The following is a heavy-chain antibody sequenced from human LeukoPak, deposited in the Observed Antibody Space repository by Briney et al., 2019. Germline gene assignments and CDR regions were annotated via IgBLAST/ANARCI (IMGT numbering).Heavy chain of an antibody. Sequence: PSETLSLTCIVSGGSISSYSWSWIRQPPGEGLEWLGYISSSGSTTSNPSLKSRVTISVDTSKSQFSLKMTSVTAADTAVYYCARQGSGGRAFDIWGQGTMVTVSS. J-gene: IGHJ3*02. D-gene: IGHD4-23*01. CDR2: ISSSGST. CDR3: ARQGSGGRAFDI. V-gene: IGHV4-59*08. CDR1: GGSISSYS.